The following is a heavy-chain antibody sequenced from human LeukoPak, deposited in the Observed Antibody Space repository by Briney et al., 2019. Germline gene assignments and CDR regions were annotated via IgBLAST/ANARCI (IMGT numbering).Heavy chain of an antibody. J-gene: IGHJ6*03. CDR1: GFTFSNAW. Sequence: GGSLRLSCAASGFTFSNAWMSWVRQAPGKGLEWVGRIKSKTDGGTTDYAAPVKGRFTISRDDSKNTLYLQMNSLKTEDTAVYYCTTDTRGRVRGVIRDYYYYYMDVWGKGTTVTISS. CDR3: TTDTRGRVRGVIRDYYYYYMDV. V-gene: IGHV3-15*01. CDR2: IKSKTDGGTT. D-gene: IGHD3-10*01.